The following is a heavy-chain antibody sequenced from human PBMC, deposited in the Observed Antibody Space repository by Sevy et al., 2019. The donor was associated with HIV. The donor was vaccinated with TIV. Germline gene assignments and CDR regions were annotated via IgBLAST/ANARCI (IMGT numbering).Heavy chain of an antibody. CDR3: ARDRDTAMAQYYYYYGMDV. CDR2: ISAYNGNT. CDR1: GYTFTSYG. Sequence: ASVKVSCKASGYTFTSYGISWVRQAPGQGLEWMGWISAYNGNTNYAQTLQGRVTMTTDTSTSTAYMELRSLRSDDTAVYYCARDRDTAMAQYYYYYGMDVWGQGTTVTVSS. D-gene: IGHD5-18*01. V-gene: IGHV1-18*01. J-gene: IGHJ6*02.